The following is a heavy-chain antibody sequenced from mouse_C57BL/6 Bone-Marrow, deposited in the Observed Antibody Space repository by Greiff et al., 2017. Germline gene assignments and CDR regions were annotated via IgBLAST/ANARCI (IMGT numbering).Heavy chain of an antibody. CDR1: GYAFSSYW. J-gene: IGHJ4*01. V-gene: IGHV1-80*01. CDR2: IYPGDGDT. CDR3: AYATDY. Sequence: VQLQQSGASVKISCKASGYAFSSYWMNWVKQRPGKGLEWIGRIYPGDGDTNYNGKFKGKATLTADKSSSTAYMQRSSLTSEDSAVYFCAYATDYWGEGASVTVSS.